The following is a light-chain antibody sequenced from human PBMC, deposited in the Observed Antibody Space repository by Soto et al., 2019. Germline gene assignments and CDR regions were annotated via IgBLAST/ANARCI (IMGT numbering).Light chain of an antibody. CDR2: AAS. Sequence: DIQMTQSPSSVSASVGDRVTIICRASQGSSTWLAWYQQKPGKAPNLLMYAASSLQSGFPSMFSGSGSGTDFTLTISSLHPEDFATYYCQQGNSFHYTFGQGTKLEIK. CDR3: QQGNSFHYT. V-gene: IGKV1-12*02. CDR1: QGSSTW. J-gene: IGKJ2*01.